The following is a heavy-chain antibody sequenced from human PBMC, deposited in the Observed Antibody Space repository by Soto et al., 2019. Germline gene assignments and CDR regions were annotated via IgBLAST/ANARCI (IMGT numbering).Heavy chain of an antibody. J-gene: IGHJ4*02. D-gene: IGHD2-2*01. V-gene: IGHV4-59*01. CDR3: ARYARVPDS. CDR2: IYYTGDT. Sequence: PSETMSLTCTVSGTAIHNYYWTWIRQPPGQGLESIGYIYYTGDTNSNPSLKSRATISIDTSKNQFSLKLSSVTAADTAVYYCARYARVPDSWGQGILVT. CDR1: GTAIHNYY.